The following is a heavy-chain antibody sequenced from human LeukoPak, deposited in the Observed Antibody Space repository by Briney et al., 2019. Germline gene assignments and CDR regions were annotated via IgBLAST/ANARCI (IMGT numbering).Heavy chain of an antibody. CDR3: AKDRMGAILYFDL. J-gene: IGHJ2*01. CDR1: GGSISSGGYS. V-gene: IGHV3-23*01. CDR2: ITGSGGRT. D-gene: IGHD1-26*01. Sequence: PSETLSLTCAVSGGSISSGGYSWSWVRQAPGKGLEWVSAITGSGGRTYYADSEKGRFTISRDNSKNTLYLQINSLRAEDTAVYYCAKDRMGAILYFDLWGRGTLVTVSS.